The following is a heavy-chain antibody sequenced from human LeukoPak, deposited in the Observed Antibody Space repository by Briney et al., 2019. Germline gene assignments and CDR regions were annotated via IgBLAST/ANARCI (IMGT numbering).Heavy chain of an antibody. CDR1: GYTFTGYY. V-gene: IGHV1-2*02. J-gene: IGHJ4*02. D-gene: IGHD3-10*01. CDR3: ARVSDTYYYGSGSYRFDY. Sequence: ASVKVSCKASGYTFTGYYMHWVRQAPGQGLEWMGWINPNSGGTNYAQKFQGRVTMTRDTSISTAYMELSRLRSDDTAVYYCARVSDTYYYGSGSYRFDYWGRGTLVTVSS. CDR2: INPNSGGT.